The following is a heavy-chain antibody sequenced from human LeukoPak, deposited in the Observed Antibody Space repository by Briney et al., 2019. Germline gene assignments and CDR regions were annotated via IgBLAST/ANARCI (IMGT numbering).Heavy chain of an antibody. V-gene: IGHV4-59*01. Sequence: NPSETLSLTCTVSGGSISSYYWSWLRQPPGKGLEWIGYIYYSGSTNYNPSLKSRVTISVDTSKNQFSLKLSSVTAADTAVYYCARGADSSGYTFDYWGQGTLVTVSS. CDR3: ARGADSSGYTFDY. CDR1: GGSISSYY. J-gene: IGHJ4*02. CDR2: IYYSGST. D-gene: IGHD3-22*01.